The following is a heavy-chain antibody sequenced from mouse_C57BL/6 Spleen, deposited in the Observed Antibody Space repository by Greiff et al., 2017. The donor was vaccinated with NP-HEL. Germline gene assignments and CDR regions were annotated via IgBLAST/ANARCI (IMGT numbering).Heavy chain of an antibody. Sequence: QVQLQQSGPELVKPGASVKISCKASGYAFSSSWMNWVKQRPGTGLEWIGRIYPGDGDTNYNGKFKGKATLTADKSSSTAYMQLSSLTSEDSAVYFCARETGQTAQATFDYWGQGTTLTVSS. CDR1: GYAFSSSW. CDR2: IYPGDGDT. D-gene: IGHD3-2*02. J-gene: IGHJ2*01. V-gene: IGHV1-82*01. CDR3: ARETGQTAQATFDY.